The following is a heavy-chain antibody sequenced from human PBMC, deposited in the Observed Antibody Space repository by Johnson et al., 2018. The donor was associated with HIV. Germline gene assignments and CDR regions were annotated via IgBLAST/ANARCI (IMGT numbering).Heavy chain of an antibody. V-gene: IGHV3-66*01. CDR3: AKDEEGDYGDLGAFNI. D-gene: IGHD4-17*01. Sequence: VQLVESGGGLIQPGGSLRLSCAASGFTVNSNYMSWVRQAPGKGLEWVSVIYSGGSTYYADSVKGRFTISRDNSKNTLYLQMNSLRAEDTAIYYCAKDEEGDYGDLGAFNIWGQGTMVTVSS. CDR1: GFTVNSNY. J-gene: IGHJ3*02. CDR2: IYSGGST.